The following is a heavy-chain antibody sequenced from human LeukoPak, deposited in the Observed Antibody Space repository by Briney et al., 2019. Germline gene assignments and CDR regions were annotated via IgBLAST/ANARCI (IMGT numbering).Heavy chain of an antibody. D-gene: IGHD4-17*01. CDR2: IWYDGSNK. V-gene: IGHV3-33*08. Sequence: PGGSLRLSCAASGFTFDDYGMSWVRQAPDKGLEWVAVIWYDGSNKYYADSVKGRFTISRDNSKNTLYLQMNSLRAEDTAVYYCARDSGGDYVLDYWGQGTLVTVSS. CDR3: ARDSGGDYVLDY. CDR1: GFTFDDYG. J-gene: IGHJ4*02.